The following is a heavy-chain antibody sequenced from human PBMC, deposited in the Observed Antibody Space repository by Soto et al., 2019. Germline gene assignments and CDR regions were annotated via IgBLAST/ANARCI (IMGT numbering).Heavy chain of an antibody. J-gene: IGHJ4*02. CDR1: GFTFSNAW. D-gene: IGHD1-26*01. CDR3: TTDSGSPQEIDY. Sequence: PGGSLRLSCAASGFTFSNAWMSWVRQAPGKGLEWVGRIKSKTDGGTTDYAAPVKGRFTISRDDSKNTLYLQMNSLKTEDTALYYCTTDSGSPQEIDYWGQGTLVTVSS. V-gene: IGHV3-15*01. CDR2: IKSKTDGGTT.